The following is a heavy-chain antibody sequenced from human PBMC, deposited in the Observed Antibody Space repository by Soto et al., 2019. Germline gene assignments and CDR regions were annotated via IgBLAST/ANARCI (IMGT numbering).Heavy chain of an antibody. D-gene: IGHD3-22*01. CDR3: AYESSGYLDY. CDR2: SNVAHANT. Sequence: ASAKVSCKASGYPFTTYAMHWVRQAPGQRLEWMGWSNVAHANTKYSQKFQGRVTITRDTXATTAHMELSSLRSEDTAVYYCAYESSGYLDYWGQGTVVTVPS. J-gene: IGHJ4*02. CDR1: GYPFTTYA. V-gene: IGHV1-3*01.